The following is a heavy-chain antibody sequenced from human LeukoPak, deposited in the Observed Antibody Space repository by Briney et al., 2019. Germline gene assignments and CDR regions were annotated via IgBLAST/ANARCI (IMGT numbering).Heavy chain of an antibody. V-gene: IGHV3-49*03. CDR2: ISGGTT. D-gene: IGHD6-19*01. J-gene: IGHJ4*02. Sequence: GGSLRLSCTASGITFGDYLMSWFRQAPGKGLEWIGFISGGTTEYAASVKGRFTISRDDSTSIAYLQMNSLTTEDTAVYYCSRGSGWLSVYWGQGTLVTVSS. CDR3: SRGSGWLSVY. CDR1: GITFGDYL.